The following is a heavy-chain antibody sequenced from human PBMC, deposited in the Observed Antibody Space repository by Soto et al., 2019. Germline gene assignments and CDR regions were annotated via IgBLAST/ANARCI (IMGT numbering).Heavy chain of an antibody. CDR3: AADLSSGWYPNNWFDP. CDR2: INAGNGNT. J-gene: IGHJ5*02. Sequence: ASVKVSCKASGYTFTSYAMHWVRQAPGQRLEWMGWINAGNGNTKYSQKFQGRVTITRDTSASTAYMELSSLRSEDTAVYYCAADLSSGWYPNNWFDPWGQGTLVIVSS. V-gene: IGHV1-3*01. D-gene: IGHD6-19*01. CDR1: GYTFTSYA.